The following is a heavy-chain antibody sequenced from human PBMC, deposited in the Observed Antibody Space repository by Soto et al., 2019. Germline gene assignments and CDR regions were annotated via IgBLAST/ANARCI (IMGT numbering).Heavy chain of an antibody. Sequence: GSLRLSCTASGFTFSSYAMSWVRQAPGKGLEWVSAFSGSGGNTYYADSVKGRFTISRDNSKNTLYLQMNSLTAEDTAVYYCAKSITARPFDYWGQGALVTVSS. J-gene: IGHJ4*02. CDR3: AKSITARPFDY. CDR2: FSGSGGNT. CDR1: GFTFSSYA. D-gene: IGHD6-6*01. V-gene: IGHV3-23*01.